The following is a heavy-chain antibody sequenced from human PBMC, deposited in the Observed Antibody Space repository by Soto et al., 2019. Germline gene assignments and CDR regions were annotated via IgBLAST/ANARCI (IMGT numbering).Heavy chain of an antibody. J-gene: IGHJ3*02. CDR3: ARGDAVVVTAYAFDI. V-gene: IGHV4-34*01. CDR2: INHSGST. Sequence: SETLSLTCAVYGGSFSGYYWSWIRQPPGKGLEWIGEINHSGSTNYNPSLESRVTISVDTSKNQFSLKLSSVTAADTAVYYCARGDAVVVTAYAFDIWGQGTMVTVSS. CDR1: GGSFSGYY. D-gene: IGHD2-21*02.